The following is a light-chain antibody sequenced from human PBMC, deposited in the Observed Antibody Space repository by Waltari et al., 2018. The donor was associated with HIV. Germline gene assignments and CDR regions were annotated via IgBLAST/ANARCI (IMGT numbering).Light chain of an antibody. J-gene: IGLJ1*01. V-gene: IGLV1-51*01. CDR3: GTWDSSLSAVV. CDR2: DNS. Sequence: QSVLTHPPSVSAVPGPQVTISCPGRTSNFGITYRTWYQRLPGTAPKLLIYDNSERPSGIPDRFSGSKSGTSATLGITGLQTGDEADYYCGTWDSSLSAVVFGTGTKVTVL. CDR1: TSNFGITY.